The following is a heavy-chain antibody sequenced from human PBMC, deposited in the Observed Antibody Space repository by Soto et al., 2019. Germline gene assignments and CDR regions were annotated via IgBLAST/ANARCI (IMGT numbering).Heavy chain of an antibody. V-gene: IGHV3-74*01. CDR3: ARGPRYYATDV. CDR2: INSDGSRT. J-gene: IGHJ6*02. CDR1: AFTFSSYW. Sequence: PGGSLRPSCAASAFTFSSYWMYWVRQAPGKGLVWVSRINSDGSRTSYADSVKVRFTISRDNAKNTLYLQMNSLRAEDTAVDYCARGPRYYATDVWGQGTTVTVSS.